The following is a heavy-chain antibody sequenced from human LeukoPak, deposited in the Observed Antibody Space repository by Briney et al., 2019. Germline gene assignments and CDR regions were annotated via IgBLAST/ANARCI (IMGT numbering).Heavy chain of an antibody. CDR1: GSTFSSYA. CDR3: AKSGPGSDY. V-gene: IGHV3-23*01. CDR2: ITGSGGST. J-gene: IGHJ4*02. Sequence: PGGSLRLSCAASGSTFSSYAMSWVRQAPGKGLEGVSAITGSGGSTYYADSVKGRFTISRDNSKNTLYLQMNSLRAEDTAVYFCAKSGPGSDYWGGGTLVTVSS.